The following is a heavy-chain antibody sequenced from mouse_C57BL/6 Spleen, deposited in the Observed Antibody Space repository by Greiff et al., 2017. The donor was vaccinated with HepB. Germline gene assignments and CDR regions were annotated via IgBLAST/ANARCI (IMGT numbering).Heavy chain of an antibody. CDR3: VRAGGAWFAY. Sequence: EVQRVESGGGLVQPKGSLKLTCAASGFTFNPYAMPWVRQAPGKGLEWVARIRSKSSNYATYYADSVKDSFTISRDDSQSKLYMQMNNLKTKDTAMYYCVRAGGAWFAYWGQGTLVTVSA. V-gene: IGHV10-3*01. J-gene: IGHJ3*01. CDR2: IRSKSSNYAT. CDR1: GFTFNPYA.